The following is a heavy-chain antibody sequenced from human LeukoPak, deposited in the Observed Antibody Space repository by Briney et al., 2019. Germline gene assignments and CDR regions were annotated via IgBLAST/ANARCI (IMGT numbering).Heavy chain of an antibody. D-gene: IGHD2-2*01. CDR2: INPNSGGT. CDR3: ARDFLVPAAPYNWFDP. CDR1: GYTFTGYY. J-gene: IGHJ5*02. Sequence: ASVKVSCKASGYTFTGYYMHWVRQAPGQGLEWMGRINPNSGGTNYAQKFQGRVTMTRATSISTAYMELSRLRPDDTAVYYCARDFLVPAAPYNWFDPWGQGTLVTVSS. V-gene: IGHV1-2*06.